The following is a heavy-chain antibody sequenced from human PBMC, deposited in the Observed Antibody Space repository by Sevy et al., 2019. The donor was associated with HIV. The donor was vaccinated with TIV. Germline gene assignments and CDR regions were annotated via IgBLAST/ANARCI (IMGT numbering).Heavy chain of an antibody. CDR3: AQETVGRFDS. CDR2: IKSDGSDK. Sequence: GGSLRLSCAASGFTFSAYWMNWVRQAPGKGLEWVANIKSDGSDKHYVDSVEGRFTISRDDAKNSLYLQMNILRVEDTAVYYCAQETVGRFDSWGQGTLVTVSS. V-gene: IGHV3-7*01. J-gene: IGHJ4*02. CDR1: GFTFSAYW. D-gene: IGHD3-16*01.